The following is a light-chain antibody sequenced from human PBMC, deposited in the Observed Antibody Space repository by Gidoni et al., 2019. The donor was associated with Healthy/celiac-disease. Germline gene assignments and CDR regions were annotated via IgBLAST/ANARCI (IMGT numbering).Light chain of an antibody. CDR2: AAS. Sequence: DIQMTQFPSSLSASVGDRVTITCRASQSISSYLNWYQQKPGRAPKLLIYAASSLQSGVPSRFSGSGSGTDFTLTISSLQPEDFATYYCQQSYSTWWTFGQGTKVEIE. V-gene: IGKV1-39*01. J-gene: IGKJ1*01. CDR1: QSISSY. CDR3: QQSYSTWWT.